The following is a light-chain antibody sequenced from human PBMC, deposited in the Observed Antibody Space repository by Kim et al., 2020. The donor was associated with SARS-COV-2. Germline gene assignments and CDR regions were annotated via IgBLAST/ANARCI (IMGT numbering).Light chain of an antibody. J-gene: IGLJ3*02. V-gene: IGLV4-69*01. CDR3: QTWGTDIHV. CDR1: SGHSSYA. Sequence: QLVLTQSPSASASLGASVTLTCTLSSGHSSYAIAWHQQQPEKGPRYLMKLNSDGSHSKGDGIPDRFSGSSSGAERYLTIASHQAEDDADYYCQTWGTDIHVFGGGTQLTVL. CDR2: LNSDGSH.